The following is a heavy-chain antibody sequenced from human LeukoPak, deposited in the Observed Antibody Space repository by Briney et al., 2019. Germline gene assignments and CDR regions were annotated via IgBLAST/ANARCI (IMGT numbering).Heavy chain of an antibody. CDR2: IKPDGSVG. CDR3: TQNLVAAAGDH. CDR1: GFTFSSYW. Sequence: PGGSLRLSCAASGFTFSSYWMTWVRQAPGKGLEWVANIKPDGSVGYYVDSVRGRFIISRGNAGNSLYLQMNSLRVEDTAVYYCTQNLVAAAGDHWGQGTLLIVSS. V-gene: IGHV3-7*01. J-gene: IGHJ4*02. D-gene: IGHD6-13*01.